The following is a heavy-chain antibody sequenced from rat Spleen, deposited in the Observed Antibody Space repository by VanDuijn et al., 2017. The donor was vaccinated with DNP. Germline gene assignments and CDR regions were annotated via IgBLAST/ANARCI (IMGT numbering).Heavy chain of an antibody. J-gene: IGHJ2*01. V-gene: IGHV5-25*01. CDR3: VRWNSGHFDY. CDR1: GFTFSNYY. D-gene: IGHD4-3*01. Sequence: EVQLVESGGGLVQPGRSTKLSCAASGFTFSNYYMAWVRQAPTKGLEWVASISTGGGDTYYRDSVKGRFTISRDNAKSTLYLQMNSLRSEDMATYYCVRWNSGHFDYWGQGVMVTVSS. CDR2: ISTGGGDT.